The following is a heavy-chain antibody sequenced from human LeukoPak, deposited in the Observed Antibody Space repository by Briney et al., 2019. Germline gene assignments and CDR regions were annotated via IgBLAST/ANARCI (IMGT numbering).Heavy chain of an antibody. Sequence: SETLSLTCSVAGGSISTYYWNWIRQIPGKGLEWIGHISNGNTDSNPSLKSRVTITVDTSKNHFSLRLTSVTAADTAVYYCARDKAHSYGRYFDPWGQGALVIVPS. CDR2: ISNGNT. CDR1: GGSISTYY. CDR3: ARDKAHSYGRYFDP. D-gene: IGHD5-18*01. V-gene: IGHV4-59*01. J-gene: IGHJ5*02.